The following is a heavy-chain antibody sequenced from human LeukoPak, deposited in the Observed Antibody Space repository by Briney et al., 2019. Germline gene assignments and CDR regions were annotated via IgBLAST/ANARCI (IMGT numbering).Heavy chain of an antibody. J-gene: IGHJ5*02. Sequence: GGSLRLSCAASGFTFSSYAMNWVRQAPGKGLEWVSVISGSGDSTYYADSVKGRFTISRDNSKNTLYLQMNSLRAEDTAVYYCAKGYSSSWDWFDPWGQGTLVTVSS. D-gene: IGHD6-13*01. V-gene: IGHV3-23*01. CDR1: GFTFSSYA. CDR2: ISGSGDST. CDR3: AKGYSSSWDWFDP.